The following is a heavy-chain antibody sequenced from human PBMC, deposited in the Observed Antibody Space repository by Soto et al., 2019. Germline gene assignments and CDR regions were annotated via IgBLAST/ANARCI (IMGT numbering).Heavy chain of an antibody. Sequence: SETLSLTCAVNGGSFGGYSWTWIRQAPGKGLDWIGEINYTGTTNYSPSLKSRVTLSVDTSKNQFSLELRSVSAADTAVYYCAREGGSGWYYYDNWGHGTLVTVSS. J-gene: IGHJ4*01. D-gene: IGHD6-19*01. CDR1: GGSFGGYS. V-gene: IGHV4-34*01. CDR3: AREGGSGWYYYDN. CDR2: INYTGTT.